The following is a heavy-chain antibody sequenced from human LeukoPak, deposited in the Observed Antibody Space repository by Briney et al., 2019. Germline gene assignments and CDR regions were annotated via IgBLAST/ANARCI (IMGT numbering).Heavy chain of an antibody. J-gene: IGHJ3*02. CDR3: ARLITGTTTAFDI. CDR1: GGSIGSYY. D-gene: IGHD1-7*01. CDR2: INTSGST. V-gene: IGHV4-4*07. Sequence: PSETLSLTCTVSGGSIGSYYWSWIRKPAGKGLEWIGRINTSGSTHYNPSLKSRVTLSVDTSENQFSLKLTSVAAADTAVYYGARLITGTTTAFDIWGQGTMVTVSS.